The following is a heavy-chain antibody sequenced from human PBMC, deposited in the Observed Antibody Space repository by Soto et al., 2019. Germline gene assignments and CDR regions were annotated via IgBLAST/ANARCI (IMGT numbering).Heavy chain of an antibody. J-gene: IGHJ6*02. V-gene: IGHV6-1*01. CDR2: TLYRSQWYH. D-gene: IGHD2-15*01. Sequence: SQTLSLTCAISGDSVSNNSAAWSWIRQSPSRGLEWLGRTLYRSQWYHDYAESVKSRIIINPDTSKNQLSLQLRSVTPEDTAVYYCARERVVALPGGMDVWGQGTTVTVSS. CDR1: GDSVSNNSAA. CDR3: ARERVVALPGGMDV.